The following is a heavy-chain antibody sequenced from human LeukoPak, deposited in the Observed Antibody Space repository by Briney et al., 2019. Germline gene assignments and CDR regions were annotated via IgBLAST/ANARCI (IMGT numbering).Heavy chain of an antibody. CDR2: ISSSSSYI. Sequence: PGGSLRLSCAASGFTFSSYSMNWVRQAPGKGLEWVSSISSSSSYIYYADSVKGRFTISRDNAKSSLYLQMNSLRAEDTAIYYCAKDPPFFIGVAGTVCDYWGQGTLVTVSS. V-gene: IGHV3-21*04. J-gene: IGHJ4*02. CDR3: AKDPPFFIGVAGTVCDY. CDR1: GFTFSSYS. D-gene: IGHD6-19*01.